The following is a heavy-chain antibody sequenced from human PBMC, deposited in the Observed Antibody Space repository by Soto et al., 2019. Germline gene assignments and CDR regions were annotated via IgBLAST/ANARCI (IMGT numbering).Heavy chain of an antibody. CDR2: ISYDGSNK. CDR3: AKDPTAMATPNWFDP. CDR1: GFTFSSYG. V-gene: IGHV3-30*18. J-gene: IGHJ5*02. D-gene: IGHD5-18*01. Sequence: QVPLVESGGGVVQPGRSLRLSCAASGFTFSSYGMHWVRQAPGKGLEWVAVISYDGSNKYYADSVKGRFTISRDNSKNTLYLQMNSLRAEDTAVYYCAKDPTAMATPNWFDPWGQGTLVTVSS.